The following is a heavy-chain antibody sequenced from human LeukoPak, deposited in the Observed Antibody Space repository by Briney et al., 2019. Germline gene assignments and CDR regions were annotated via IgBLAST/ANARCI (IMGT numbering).Heavy chain of an antibody. CDR2: IYYSGST. CDR3: ASSYDFWSGYYSY. Sequence: PSETLSLTCTVSGGSISSGDYYWSWVRQPPGKGLEWIGYIYYSGSTYYNPSLKSRVTISVDTSKNQFSLRLSSVTAADTAVYYCASSYDFWSGYYSYWGQGTLVTVSS. V-gene: IGHV4-30-4*01. J-gene: IGHJ4*02. CDR1: GGSISSGDYY. D-gene: IGHD3-3*01.